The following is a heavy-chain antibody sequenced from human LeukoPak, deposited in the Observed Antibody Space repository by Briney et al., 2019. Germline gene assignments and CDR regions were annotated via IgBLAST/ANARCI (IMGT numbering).Heavy chain of an antibody. Sequence: GGSLRLSCAASGFTVSSNYMSWVRQAPGKGLEWVSVIYSGGSTYYADSVKGRFTISRDNSKNTLYLQMNSLRAEDTAVYYCARDLYDSSGYYPSGRAFDIWGQGTMVTVSS. CDR2: IYSGGST. CDR3: ARDLYDSSGYYPSGRAFDI. D-gene: IGHD3-22*01. V-gene: IGHV3-66*01. J-gene: IGHJ3*02. CDR1: GFTVSSNY.